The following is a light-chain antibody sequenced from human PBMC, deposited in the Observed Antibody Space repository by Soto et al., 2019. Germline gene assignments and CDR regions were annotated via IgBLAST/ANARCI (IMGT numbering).Light chain of an antibody. Sequence: QSALTQPRSVSGSPGQSVTISCTGTSSDVGGYIYVSWYQQYPAKAPKVMIYDVSRRPSGVPDRFSGSKSGNTASLTISGLQAEDEAVYYCCSYAGNKTVMFGGGTKVTVL. CDR1: SSDVGGYIY. CDR3: CSYAGNKTVM. J-gene: IGLJ3*02. CDR2: DVS. V-gene: IGLV2-11*01.